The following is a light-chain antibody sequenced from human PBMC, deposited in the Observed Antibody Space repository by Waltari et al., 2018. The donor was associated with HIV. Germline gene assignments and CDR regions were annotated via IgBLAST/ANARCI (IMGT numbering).Light chain of an antibody. Sequence: EIVLTQSPGTLSLSPGERATLSCRASQSVSRNFLAWYHQKPGQAPRLLIPDRFSGTGSGTDFTLTISRLEPEDFAVFYCQQYGSSREYTFGQGTKLEIK. CDR3: QQYGSSREYT. V-gene: IGKV3-20*01. CDR1: QSVSRNF. J-gene: IGKJ2*01.